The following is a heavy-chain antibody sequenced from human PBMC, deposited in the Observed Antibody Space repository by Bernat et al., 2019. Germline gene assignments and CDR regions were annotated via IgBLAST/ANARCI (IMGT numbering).Heavy chain of an antibody. D-gene: IGHD3-22*01. CDR2: INPSGGST. CDR1: GYTFTSYY. Sequence: QVQLVQSGAEVKKPGASVKVSCKASGYTFTSYYMHWVRQAPGQGLEWMGIINPSGGSTSYAQKFQGRVTMTRDTSTSTVYMELSSLRSEDTAVYYFARDLHDSSGYYYSHGYWGQGTLVTVSS. CDR3: ARDLHDSSGYYYSHGY. V-gene: IGHV1-46*01. J-gene: IGHJ4*02.